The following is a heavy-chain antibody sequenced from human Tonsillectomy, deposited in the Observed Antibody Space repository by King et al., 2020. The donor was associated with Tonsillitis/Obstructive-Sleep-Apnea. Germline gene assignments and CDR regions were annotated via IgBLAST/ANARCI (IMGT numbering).Heavy chain of an antibody. CDR1: GGSFSGYY. J-gene: IGHJ4*02. Sequence: VQLQQWGAGLLKPSETLSLTCAVYGGSFSGYYWSWIRQPPGKGLEWIGEINHSGSTNYHPSLKSRVTISVDTSKNQFSLRLSSVSAADTAVYYCASAPTVTTLDYWGQGTLVTVSS. V-gene: IGHV4-34*01. CDR2: INHSGST. CDR3: ASAPTVTTLDY. D-gene: IGHD4-17*01.